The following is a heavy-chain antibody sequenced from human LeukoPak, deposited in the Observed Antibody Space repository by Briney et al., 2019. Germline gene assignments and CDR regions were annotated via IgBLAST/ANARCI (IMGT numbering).Heavy chain of an antibody. CDR1: GFTFSSYS. Sequence: GGSLRLSCAASGFTFSSYSMNWARQAPGKGLEWVSYIGSSGSTVYYADSVKGRFTTSRDNAKNSLYLQMNSLRDEDTAVYYCARDTPLYADSPDAFDIWGQGTMVTVSS. CDR3: ARDTPLYADSPDAFDI. J-gene: IGHJ3*02. CDR2: IGSSGSTV. D-gene: IGHD2/OR15-2a*01. V-gene: IGHV3-48*02.